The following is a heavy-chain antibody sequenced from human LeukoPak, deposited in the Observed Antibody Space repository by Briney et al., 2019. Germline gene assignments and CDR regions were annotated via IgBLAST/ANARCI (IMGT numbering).Heavy chain of an antibody. CDR2: ISYDGSNK. V-gene: IGHV3-30-3*01. Sequence: GRSLRLSCAASGFTFSSYAMHWVRQAPGKGLEWVALISYDGSNKYNADSVKGRFTISRDNSKNTLYLQMNSLRAEDSAVYYCASDMSYSGYYIDYWGQGTLVTVSS. CDR1: GFTFSSYA. J-gene: IGHJ4*02. CDR3: ASDMSYSGYYIDY. D-gene: IGHD3-3*01.